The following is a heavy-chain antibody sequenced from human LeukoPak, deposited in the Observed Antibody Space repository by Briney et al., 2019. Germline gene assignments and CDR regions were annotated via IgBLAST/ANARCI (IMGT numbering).Heavy chain of an antibody. Sequence: PGGSLRLSCAASRFTFSSYAMSWVRQAPGKGLEWVASIRLDGGEKSYVDSVKGRFTISRDNTKNSLYLQMSSLRAEDTAVYFCARDGAAAGLYFDLWGQGTLVTVSS. CDR2: IRLDGGEK. CDR1: RFTFSSYA. V-gene: IGHV3-7*01. CDR3: ARDGAAAGLYFDL. D-gene: IGHD6-13*01. J-gene: IGHJ4*01.